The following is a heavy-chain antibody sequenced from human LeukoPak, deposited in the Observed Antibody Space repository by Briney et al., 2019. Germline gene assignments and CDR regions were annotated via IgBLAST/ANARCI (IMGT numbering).Heavy chain of an antibody. CDR1: VYTFTGYY. V-gene: IGHV1-2*02. CDR3: ARDKKDGSGSYYALYYCYYGMDV. Sequence: ASVTVSCKPCVYTFTGYYMLWVGQAPGQGREWLGWINPYSGGTNYTQKFQGRVNMPRDTSISTAYMELSKLRSDDTAVYYCARDKKDGSGSYYALYYCYYGMDVWGQGTTVTVSS. CDR2: INPYSGGT. J-gene: IGHJ6*02. D-gene: IGHD3-10*01.